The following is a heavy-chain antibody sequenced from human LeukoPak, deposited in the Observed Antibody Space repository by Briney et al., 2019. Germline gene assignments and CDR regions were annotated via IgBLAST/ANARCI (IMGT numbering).Heavy chain of an antibody. CDR1: GFTFSSYT. CDR3: AKGAPSSSSIFDF. J-gene: IGHJ4*02. V-gene: IGHV3-23*01. Sequence: GGSLRLSCTASGFTFSSYTMTWVRQAPGKGLKWVSTITTGDGNTYYADSVKGRFTVSRDDSKNTLYLQMNSLRAEDTAVYYCAKGAPSSSSIFDFWGPGTLVTVSS. D-gene: IGHD6-6*01. CDR2: ITTGDGNT.